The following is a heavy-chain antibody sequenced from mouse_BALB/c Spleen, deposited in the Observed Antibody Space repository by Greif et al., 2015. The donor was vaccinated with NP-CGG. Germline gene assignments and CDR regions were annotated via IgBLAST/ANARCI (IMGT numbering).Heavy chain of an antibody. CDR3: ARIDVYGNYDAMDY. J-gene: IGHJ4*01. CDR1: GFNIKDTY. CDR2: IDPANGNT. D-gene: IGHD2-1*01. V-gene: IGHV14-3*02. Sequence: EVQLQQSGAELVKPGASVKLSCTASGFNIKDTYMHWVKQRPEQGLEWIGRIDPANGNTKYDPKFQGKATITADTSSNTAYLQLSSLTSEDTAVYYCARIDVYGNYDAMDYWGQGTSVTVSS.